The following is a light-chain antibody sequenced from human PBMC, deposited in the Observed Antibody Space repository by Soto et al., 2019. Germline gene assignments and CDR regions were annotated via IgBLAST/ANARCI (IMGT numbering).Light chain of an antibody. J-gene: IGLJ2*01. CDR3: AVWDDSLNGLV. CDR2: NDN. CDR1: SSNIGSYT. Sequence: QAVVTQPPSASATPGQRVTISCSGRSSNIGSYTVNWYQQVPGTAPKLLIYNDNQRPSGVPDRFSASKSGTSASLAISGLQSGDETDYYCAVWDDSLNGLVFGGGTKLTVL. V-gene: IGLV1-44*01.